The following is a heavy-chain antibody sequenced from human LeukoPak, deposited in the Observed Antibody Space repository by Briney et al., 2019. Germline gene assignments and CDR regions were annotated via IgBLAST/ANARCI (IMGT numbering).Heavy chain of an antibody. CDR3: ARGVSRYYDILTGYVYYYYMDV. V-gene: IGHV4-34*01. CDR2: INHSGST. CDR1: RGSFSGYY. D-gene: IGHD3-9*01. Sequence: SETLSLTCAVYRGSFSGYYWSWIRQPPGEGLEWIGEINHSGSTNYNPSLKSRVSISVDTSNNQFSLKLSSVTAADTAVYYCARGVSRYYDILTGYVYYYYMDVWGKGTTVTVSS. J-gene: IGHJ6*03.